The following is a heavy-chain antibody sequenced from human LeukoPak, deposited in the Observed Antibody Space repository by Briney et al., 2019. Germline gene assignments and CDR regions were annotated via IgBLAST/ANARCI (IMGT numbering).Heavy chain of an antibody. CDR3: ARGTWNFDL. V-gene: IGHV3-7*04. CDR1: GFSFNSYW. J-gene: IGHJ2*01. Sequence: GGSLRLSCAASGFSFNSYWMSWVRQAPGKGLEWVANIKQDGSEKYYVDSVKGRFTISRDSAKSALYLQMNSLRAEDTALYYCARGTWNFDLWGRGTLLSVSS. CDR2: IKQDGSEK.